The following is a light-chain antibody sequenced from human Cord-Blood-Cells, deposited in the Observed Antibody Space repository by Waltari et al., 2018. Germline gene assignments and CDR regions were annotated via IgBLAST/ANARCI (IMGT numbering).Light chain of an antibody. CDR2: EVS. CDR3: SSYTSSSTLLYV. Sequence: QSALTQPASVSGSPGQSITLSCTGTSSDVGGSNYVSWYQQHPGKAPKLMIYEVSNRPSGVSNRFSGSKSGNTASLTISGLQAEDEADYYCSSYTSSSTLLYVFGTGTKVTVL. V-gene: IGLV2-14*01. J-gene: IGLJ1*01. CDR1: SSDVGGSNY.